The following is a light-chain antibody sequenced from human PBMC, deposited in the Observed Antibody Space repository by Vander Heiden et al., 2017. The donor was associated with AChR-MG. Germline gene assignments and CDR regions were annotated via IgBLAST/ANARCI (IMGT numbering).Light chain of an antibody. J-gene: IGLJ3*02. Sequence: QSALTQLAPVSGSPGKSTASTCTGTSSDVGGYTILSWYQQHPGKAPKLMIYDVTKRPSGISNRFSGSKSGNTASLTISGHQAEDEADYYCTSDTSSGTLVFGGGTKVTVL. CDR2: DVT. V-gene: IGLV2-14*01. CDR1: SSDVGGYTI. CDR3: TSDTSSGTLV.